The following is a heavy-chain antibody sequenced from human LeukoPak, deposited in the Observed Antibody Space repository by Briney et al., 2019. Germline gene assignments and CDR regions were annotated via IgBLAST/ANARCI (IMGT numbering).Heavy chain of an antibody. CDR1: GYTFTGYY. J-gene: IGHJ4*02. V-gene: IGHV1-2*02. CDR2: INPNSGST. D-gene: IGHD6-13*01. Sequence: ASVKVSCKASGYTFTGYYMHWVRQAPGQGLEWMGWINPNSGSTNYAQKFQGRVTMTRDTSISTAYMELSRLRSDDTAVYYCAGGWASRHWDYWGQGTLVTVSS. CDR3: AGGWASRHWDY.